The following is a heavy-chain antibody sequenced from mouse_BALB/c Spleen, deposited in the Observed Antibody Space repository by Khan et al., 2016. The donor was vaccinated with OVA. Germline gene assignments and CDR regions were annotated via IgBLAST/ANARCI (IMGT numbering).Heavy chain of an antibody. CDR3: EREASNWDLSVAD. CDR1: GYTFTNYV. V-gene: IGHV1S136*01. Sequence: VQLQQSGPDLVKPGASVKMSCKASGYTFTNYVMHWVRQKPGQGLEWIGSINPDNDCIRYHEKFKDKATLTSDKSSNTSSLELGSLTSEDSAGYYCEREASNWDLSVADWGAGTLVTVSA. CDR2: INPDNDCI. J-gene: IGHJ3*01. D-gene: IGHD4-1*01.